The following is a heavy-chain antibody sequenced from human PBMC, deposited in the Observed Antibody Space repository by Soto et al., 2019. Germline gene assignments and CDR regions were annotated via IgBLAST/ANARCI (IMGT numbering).Heavy chain of an antibody. V-gene: IGHV3-7*03. CDR2: INKGGSKK. Sequence: LRLSCAASGFTFTNYWMTWVRQAPGRGLEWVANINKGGSKKHYVDSVKGRFTISRDNADKSLYLQMNSLRADDTAVYSCVAALSYGDPYFDHWGQGTLVTVSS. D-gene: IGHD2-21*02. CDR3: VAALSYGDPYFDH. CDR1: GFTFTNYW. J-gene: IGHJ4*02.